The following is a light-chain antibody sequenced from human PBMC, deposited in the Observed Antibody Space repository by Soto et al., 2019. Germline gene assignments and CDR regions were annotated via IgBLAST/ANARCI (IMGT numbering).Light chain of an antibody. J-gene: IGKJ1*01. CDR1: QSLLHSNGYNY. Sequence: DIVMPQSPLSLPVTPGEPASISCRSSQSLLHSNGYNYLVWYLQKPGQSPQPLIYLGSNRASGVPDRFSGSGSGTDFTLKISRVEAEDVGVYYCMQALQTPRTFGQGTKVEIK. CDR2: LGS. CDR3: MQALQTPRT. V-gene: IGKV2-28*01.